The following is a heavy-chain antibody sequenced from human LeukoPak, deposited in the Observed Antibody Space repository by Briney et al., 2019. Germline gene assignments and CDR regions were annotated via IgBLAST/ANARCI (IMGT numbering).Heavy chain of an antibody. Sequence: SGTLSLTCAVSGGSISSSNWWSWVRQPPGKGLEWIGEIYHSGSTNYNPSLKSRVTISVDKSKSQFSLKLSSVTAADTAVYYCARVQSGSYLGYYYYGMDVWGQGTTVTVSS. CDR1: GGSISSSNW. CDR3: ARVQSGSYLGYYYYGMDV. J-gene: IGHJ6*02. CDR2: IYHSGST. V-gene: IGHV4-4*02. D-gene: IGHD1-26*01.